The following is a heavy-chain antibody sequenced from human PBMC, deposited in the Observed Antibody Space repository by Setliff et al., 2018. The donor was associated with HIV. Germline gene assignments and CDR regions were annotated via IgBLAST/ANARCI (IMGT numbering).Heavy chain of an antibody. CDR2: INAGNGKT. J-gene: IGHJ3*02. CDR3: ATKVYCTNGVCLDAFDI. Sequence: ASVKVSCKASGYIFTSFGVSWVRQAPGQGLEWMGWINAGNGKTKYSQKFQSRVTITRDTSASTAYMELHSLRSEDTAVYYCATKVYCTNGVCLDAFDIWGQGTMVTVSS. CDR1: GYIFTSFG. V-gene: IGHV1-18*01. D-gene: IGHD2-8*01.